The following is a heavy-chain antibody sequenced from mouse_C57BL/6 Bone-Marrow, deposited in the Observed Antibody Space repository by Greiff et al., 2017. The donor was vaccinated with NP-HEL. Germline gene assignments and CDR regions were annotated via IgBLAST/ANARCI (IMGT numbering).Heavy chain of an antibody. CDR1: GYTFTDYY. V-gene: IGHV1-76*01. Sequence: VQLQQSGAELVRPGASVKLSCKASGYTFTDYYINWVKQRPGQGLEWIARIYPGSGNTYYNEKFKGKATLTAEKSSSTAYMQLSSLTSEDSAVYFCARNPYYSNYEYYFDYWGQGTTLTVSS. CDR3: ARNPYYSNYEYYFDY. J-gene: IGHJ2*01. CDR2: IYPGSGNT. D-gene: IGHD2-5*01.